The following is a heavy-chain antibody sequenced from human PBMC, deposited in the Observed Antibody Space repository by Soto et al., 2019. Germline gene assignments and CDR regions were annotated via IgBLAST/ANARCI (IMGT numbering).Heavy chain of an antibody. CDR2: LHSGGDT. CDR1: GIPVSSNY. Sequence: EVQLVESGGGLVQPGGSLRLSCVASGIPVSSNYMTWVRQAPGKGLEWVSVLHSGGDTYYANSVKGRFTISRNDSTNTLFLQMNSLTAEYTAVYYCARDGPDYFASRMDVWGQGTTVTVSS. J-gene: IGHJ6*02. V-gene: IGHV3-53*04. D-gene: IGHD5-12*01. CDR3: ARDGPDYFASRMDV.